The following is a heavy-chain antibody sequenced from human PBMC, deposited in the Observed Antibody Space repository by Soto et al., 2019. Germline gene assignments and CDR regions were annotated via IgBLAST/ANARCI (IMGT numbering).Heavy chain of an antibody. J-gene: IGHJ4*02. CDR2: MNPNTVNS. CDR3: ARRAETNGWNGFGADKYYFDF. Sequence: QVQLVQSGAEVRKPGASVKVSCEASGYTFTSYDIYWVRQATGQGLEWMGWMNPNTVNSGYAQKFQGRVTMTRDTSISTAHMELSSLRSEDTAVYYCARRAETNGWNGFGADKYYFDFWGQGTLVTVSS. CDR1: GYTFTSYD. V-gene: IGHV1-8*01. D-gene: IGHD1-1*01.